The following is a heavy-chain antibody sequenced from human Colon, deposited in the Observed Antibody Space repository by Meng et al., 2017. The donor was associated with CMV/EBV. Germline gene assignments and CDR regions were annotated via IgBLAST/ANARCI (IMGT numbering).Heavy chain of an antibody. J-gene: IGHJ5*02. Sequence: SVFLCRTYATPWVRQAPGKGLVWFSGTSSRGGSTYYADSVKGRFTISRDNSKNTLYLQMNSLRAEDTAVYYCAKETLLYHRGWFDPWGQGTLVTVSS. D-gene: IGHD3-3*01. CDR1: VFLCRTYA. CDR2: TSSRGGST. V-gene: IGHV3-23*01. CDR3: AKETLLYHRGWFDP.